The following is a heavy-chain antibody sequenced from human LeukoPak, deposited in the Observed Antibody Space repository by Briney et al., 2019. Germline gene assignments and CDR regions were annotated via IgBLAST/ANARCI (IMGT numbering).Heavy chain of an antibody. CDR3: AKDIAAAASDAFDI. CDR1: GFTFSSYA. V-gene: IGHV3-30-3*01. J-gene: IGHJ3*02. CDR2: ISYDGSNK. Sequence: GGSLRLSCAASGFTFSSYAMHWVRQAPGKGLEWVAVISYDGSNKYYADSVKGRFTISRDNAKNSLYLQMNSLRAEDTALYYCAKDIAAAASDAFDIWGQGTMVTVSS. D-gene: IGHD6-13*01.